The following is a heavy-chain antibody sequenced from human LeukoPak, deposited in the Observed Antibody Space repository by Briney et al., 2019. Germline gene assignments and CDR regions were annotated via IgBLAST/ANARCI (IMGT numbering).Heavy chain of an antibody. J-gene: IGHJ5*02. CDR2: IYTSGST. V-gene: IGHV4-4*07. CDR1: GGSISSYY. CDR3: ARDDCSGGSCYSGWFDP. Sequence: PSETLSLTCTVSGGSISSYYWSWIRQPPGKGLEWIGRIYTSGSTNYNPSLKSRVTMSVDTSKNQFSLKLSSVTAADTAVYYCARDDCSGGSCYSGWFDPWGQGTLVTVSS. D-gene: IGHD2-15*01.